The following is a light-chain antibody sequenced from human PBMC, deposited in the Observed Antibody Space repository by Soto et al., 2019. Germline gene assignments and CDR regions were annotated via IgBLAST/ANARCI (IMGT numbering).Light chain of an antibody. Sequence: EIVLTQSPATLSLSPGERATLSCRASQSVSNYLAWYQQKPGQAPRLLIYDASNRATGIPARFSGGGSGTDLTLTISSLEPEDFAVYYCHQRSNWPPWTFGQGTKVEIK. V-gene: IGKV3-11*01. CDR2: DAS. CDR3: HQRSNWPPWT. CDR1: QSVSNY. J-gene: IGKJ1*01.